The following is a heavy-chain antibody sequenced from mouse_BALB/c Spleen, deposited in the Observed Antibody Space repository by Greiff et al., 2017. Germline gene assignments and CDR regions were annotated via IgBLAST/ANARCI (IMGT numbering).Heavy chain of an antibody. Sequence: VQLKESGPGLVKPSQSLSLTCTVTGYSITSDYAWNWIRQFPGNKLEWMGYISYSGSTSYNPSLKSRISITRDTSKNQFFLQLNSVTTEDTAMYYCATLYYGYDGGFAYWGQGTLVTVSA. J-gene: IGHJ3*01. D-gene: IGHD2-2*01. CDR2: ISYSGST. CDR3: ATLYYGYDGGFAY. V-gene: IGHV3-2*02. CDR1: GYSITSDYA.